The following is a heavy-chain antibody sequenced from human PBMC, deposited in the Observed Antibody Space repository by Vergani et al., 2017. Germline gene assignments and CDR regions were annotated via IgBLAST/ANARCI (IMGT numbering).Heavy chain of an antibody. V-gene: IGHV3-30-3*01. CDR2: ISYDGSNK. D-gene: IGHD4-17*01. CDR3: ARGASGDYVSSFDY. Sequence: QVQLEESGGGVVQPGRSLRLSCAASGFTFSSYAMHWVRQAPGKGLEWVAVISYDGSNKYYADSVKGRFTISRDNSKNTLYLQMNSLRAEDTTVYYCARGASGDYVSSFDYWDQGTLVTVSS. J-gene: IGHJ4*02. CDR1: GFTFSSYA.